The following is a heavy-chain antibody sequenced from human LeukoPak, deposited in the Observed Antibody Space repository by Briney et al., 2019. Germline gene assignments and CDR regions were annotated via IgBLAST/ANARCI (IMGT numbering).Heavy chain of an antibody. J-gene: IGHJ4*02. D-gene: IGHD4-11*01. V-gene: IGHV3-15*01. Sequence: KPGESLRLSCAASRFSFSTSWMSWVRQAPGKGLEWVGRIKSKHGGETTEYAAPVKGRFTISRDDSESMVYLQMMSLKTEDTAVYYCCADTVDPLAQIDKWGQGALVTVSS. CDR3: CADTVDPLAQIDK. CDR1: RFSFSTSW. CDR2: IKSKHGGETT.